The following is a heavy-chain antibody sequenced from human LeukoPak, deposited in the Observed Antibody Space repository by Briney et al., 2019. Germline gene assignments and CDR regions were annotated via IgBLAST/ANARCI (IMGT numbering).Heavy chain of an antibody. Sequence: GGSLRLSCAASGFTVSSNYMSWVRQAPGKGLEWVSVIYSGGSTYYADSVKGRFTISRDNSKNTLYLQMTSLRAEDTAVYYCAKADRYSSGFYSSDYWGQGTLVTVSS. CDR3: AKADRYSSGFYSSDY. V-gene: IGHV3-53*05. CDR1: GFTVSSNY. J-gene: IGHJ4*02. D-gene: IGHD3-22*01. CDR2: IYSGGST.